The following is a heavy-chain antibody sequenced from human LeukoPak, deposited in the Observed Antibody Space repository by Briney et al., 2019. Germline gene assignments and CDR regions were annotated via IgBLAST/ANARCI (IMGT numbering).Heavy chain of an antibody. CDR1: GGSISSYY. CDR2: IYYSGST. CDR3: ASRKVGGVRGPYGMDV. D-gene: IGHD3-10*01. Sequence: SETLSLTCTVSGGSISSYYWSWIRQPPGKGLEWIGYIYYSGSTNYNPSLKSRVTISVDTSKNQFSLKLSSVTAADTAVYYCASRKVGGVRGPYGMDVWGEGTTVTVSS. J-gene: IGHJ6*04. V-gene: IGHV4-59*01.